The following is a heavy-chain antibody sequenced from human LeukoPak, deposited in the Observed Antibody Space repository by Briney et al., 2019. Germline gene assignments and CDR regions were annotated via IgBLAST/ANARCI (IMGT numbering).Heavy chain of an antibody. Sequence: ASVKVSCKASGYTFTGYYMHWVRQAPGQGLEWMGWINPYSGGTNYAQKFQGRVTMTRDTSISTAYMELSRLRSDDTAVYYCARDRTKYCSSTSCPLDYWGQGTLVTVSS. CDR1: GYTFTGYY. CDR2: INPYSGGT. V-gene: IGHV1-2*02. D-gene: IGHD2-2*01. J-gene: IGHJ4*02. CDR3: ARDRTKYCSSTSCPLDY.